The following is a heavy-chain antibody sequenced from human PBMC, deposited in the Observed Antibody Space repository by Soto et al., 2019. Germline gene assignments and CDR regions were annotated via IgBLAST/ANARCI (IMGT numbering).Heavy chain of an antibody. Sequence: EVQLVESGGGLVKPGGSLRLSCVDSGFTFSSYSMNWVRQAPGKGLEWVSSIASSSSPIFYADSLKGRFTISRDNAKNSLYLQMNSLRVEDTAGYYCVIGGRGYTRDDVFDFWGQGTMVTVSS. J-gene: IGHJ3*01. CDR2: IASSSSPI. CDR1: GFTFSSYS. V-gene: IGHV3-21*06. D-gene: IGHD2-2*02. CDR3: VIGGRGYTRDDVFDF.